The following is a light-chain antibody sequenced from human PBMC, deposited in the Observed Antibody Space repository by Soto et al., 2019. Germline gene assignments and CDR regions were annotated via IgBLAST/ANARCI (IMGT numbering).Light chain of an antibody. CDR3: QQYYSYPRT. CDR1: QGISSY. CDR2: AAY. V-gene: IGKV1-8*01. J-gene: IGKJ1*01. Sequence: IRMTQAPSSLSASTGDRVTITCRASQGISSYLAWYQQKPGKAPKLLIYAAYNLQSGVPSRFSGSGSGTDFTLTSSCLQSEDFAAYFCQQYYSYPRTFGQGTKVDIK.